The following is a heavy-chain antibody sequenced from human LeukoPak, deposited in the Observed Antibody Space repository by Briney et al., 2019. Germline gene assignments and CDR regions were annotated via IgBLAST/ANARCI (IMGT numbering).Heavy chain of an antibody. V-gene: IGHV3-64*01. CDR2: ISSNGGST. D-gene: IGHD1-26*01. CDR1: GFTFSSYA. CDR3: AKDRGVSGSYPGGFDP. J-gene: IGHJ5*02. Sequence: PGGSLRLSCAASGFTFSSYAMHWVRQAPGKGLEYVSAISSNGGSTYYANSVKGRFTISRDNSKNTLYLQMNSLRAEDTAVYYCAKDRGVSGSYPGGFDPWGQGTLVTVSS.